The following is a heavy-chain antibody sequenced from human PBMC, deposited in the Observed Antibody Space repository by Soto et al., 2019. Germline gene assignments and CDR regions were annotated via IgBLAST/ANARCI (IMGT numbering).Heavy chain of an antibody. J-gene: IGHJ4*02. Sequence: QVQLQQWGAGLLKPSETLSLTCAVYGGSFSGYYWSWIRQPPGKGLEWIGEINHSGSTNYNPSLKSRVTISVDTSKNQFSLKLSSVTAADTAVYYCARGRVEIVVVITVDFDYWGQGTLVTVSS. CDR1: GGSFSGYY. D-gene: IGHD3-22*01. CDR2: INHSGST. CDR3: ARGRVEIVVVITVDFDY. V-gene: IGHV4-34*01.